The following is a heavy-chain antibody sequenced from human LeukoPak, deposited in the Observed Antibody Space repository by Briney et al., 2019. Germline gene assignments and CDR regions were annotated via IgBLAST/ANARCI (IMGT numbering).Heavy chain of an antibody. J-gene: IGHJ6*03. Sequence: SETLSLTCTVSGGSISSYYWSWIRQPAGKGLEWIGRIYTSGSTNYNPSLKSRVTMSVDTSKNQFSLKLSSVTAADTAVYYCARETYYYGSSAYDYYYYMDVWGKGTTVTVSS. CDR3: ARETYYYGSSAYDYYYYMDV. CDR2: IYTSGST. V-gene: IGHV4-4*07. D-gene: IGHD3-22*01. CDR1: GGSISSYY.